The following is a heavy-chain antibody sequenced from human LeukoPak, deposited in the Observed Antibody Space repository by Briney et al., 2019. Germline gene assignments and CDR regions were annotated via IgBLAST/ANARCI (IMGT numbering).Heavy chain of an antibody. Sequence: SLTLSLTCTVSGGSISSGDYYWSWIRQHPGKGLEWIGYIYYSGSTYYTPSLKSRVTISVDTSKNQFSLKLSSVTAADTAVYYCARDKYYYDSSGYYSKFDYWGQGTLVTVSS. CDR2: IYYSGST. J-gene: IGHJ4*02. D-gene: IGHD3-22*01. V-gene: IGHV4-31*03. CDR1: GGSISSGDYY. CDR3: ARDKYYYDSSGYYSKFDY.